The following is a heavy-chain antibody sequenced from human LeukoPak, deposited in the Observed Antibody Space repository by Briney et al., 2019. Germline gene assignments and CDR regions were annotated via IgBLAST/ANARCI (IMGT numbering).Heavy chain of an antibody. Sequence: SETLSLTCTVSLDSTTSNFWSWVRQPPGKGLEWIVEIHRSGSPNYNPSLQSRVTISIDRSRNRVARELSSVTAPDTAVYYCAREILGGFNPGAYWGQGTLVTVSS. CDR2: IHRSGSP. CDR3: AREILGGFNPGAY. V-gene: IGHV4-4*02. J-gene: IGHJ4*02. CDR1: LDSTTSNF. D-gene: IGHD3-3*01.